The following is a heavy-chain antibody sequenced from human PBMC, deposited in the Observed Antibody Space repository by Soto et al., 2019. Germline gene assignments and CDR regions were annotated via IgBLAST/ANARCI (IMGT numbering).Heavy chain of an antibody. D-gene: IGHD3-10*01. CDR1: GGSISSGDYY. CDR2: IYYSGST. Sequence: SETLSLTCTVSGGSISSGDYYWSWIRQPPGKGLEWIGYIYYSGSTYYNPSLKSRVTISVDTSKNQFSLKLSSVTAADTAVYYCAGQLYYYGSGSYYDNNWFDPWGQGTLVTVSS. CDR3: AGQLYYYGSGSYYDNNWFDP. V-gene: IGHV4-30-4*01. J-gene: IGHJ5*02.